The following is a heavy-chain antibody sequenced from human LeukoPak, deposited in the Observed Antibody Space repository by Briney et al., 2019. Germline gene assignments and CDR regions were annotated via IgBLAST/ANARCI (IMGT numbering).Heavy chain of an antibody. J-gene: IGHJ6*02. CDR2: MNPNSGNT. Sequence: ASVKVSCKASGYTFTSYEINWVRQATGQGLEWMGWMNPNSGNTGYAQKFQGRVTMTRNTSISTAYMELSSLRSEDTAVYYCARGYSGYDVHYYYGMDVWGQGTTVTVSS. CDR1: GYTFTSYE. D-gene: IGHD5-12*01. V-gene: IGHV1-8*01. CDR3: ARGYSGYDVHYYYGMDV.